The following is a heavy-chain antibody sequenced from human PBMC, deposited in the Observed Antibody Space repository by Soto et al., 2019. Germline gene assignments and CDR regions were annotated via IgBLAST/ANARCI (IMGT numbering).Heavy chain of an antibody. V-gene: IGHV3-23*01. CDR1: GFTFSSYA. CDR2: ISGSGGST. CDR3: AKDVYDSSGYYYDY. Sequence: GGSRLSCAASGFTFSSYAMSWVRQAPGKGLEWVSAISGSGGSTYYADSVKGRFTISRDNSKNTLYLQMNSLRAEDTAVYYCAKDVYDSSGYYYDYWGQGTLVTVSS. D-gene: IGHD3-22*01. J-gene: IGHJ4*02.